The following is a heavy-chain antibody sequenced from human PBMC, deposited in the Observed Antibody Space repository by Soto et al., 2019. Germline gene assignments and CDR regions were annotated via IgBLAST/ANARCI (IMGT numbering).Heavy chain of an antibody. Sequence: GGSLRLSCAASGFTVSSNYMSWVRQAPGKGLEWVSVIYSGGSTYYADSVKGRFTISRHNSKNTLYLQMNSLRAEDTAVYYGARVLETYCSSTSCYEGYYYYYMDVWGKGTTVTVSS. CDR1: GFTVSSNY. V-gene: IGHV3-53*04. CDR2: IYSGGST. D-gene: IGHD2-2*01. CDR3: ARVLETYCSSTSCYEGYYYYYMDV. J-gene: IGHJ6*03.